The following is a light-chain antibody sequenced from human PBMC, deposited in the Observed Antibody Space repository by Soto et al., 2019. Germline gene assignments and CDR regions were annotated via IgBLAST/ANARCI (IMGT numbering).Light chain of an antibody. CDR2: GAS. CDR3: QQYANSPLS. CDR1: QTINNN. Sequence: VMTQAPPTLSVSPGERATLSCRASQTINNNIAWYQLKDGQVPRLLIYGASTRATGIPARFSGSGSGTELTITISRLQSEDFTVYYCQQYANSPLSFGGGTKVDIK. V-gene: IGKV3-15*01. J-gene: IGKJ4*01.